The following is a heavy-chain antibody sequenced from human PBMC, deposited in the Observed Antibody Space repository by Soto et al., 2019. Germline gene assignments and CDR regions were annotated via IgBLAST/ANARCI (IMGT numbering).Heavy chain of an antibody. CDR3: ARDVGKYYHDNSASFTWAFDI. D-gene: IGHD3-22*01. V-gene: IGHV3-21*01. J-gene: IGHJ3*02. Sequence: GSLRVSCAASGVTFSSYRMSWVRQAPGKGLQLVSSIISSSNYIYYADSLKGRITISRDNAKNSLYLQMNRLRAEDTAVYQCARDVGKYYHDNSASFTWAFDIWGQGTMVTVS. CDR2: IISSSNYI. CDR1: GVTFSSYR.